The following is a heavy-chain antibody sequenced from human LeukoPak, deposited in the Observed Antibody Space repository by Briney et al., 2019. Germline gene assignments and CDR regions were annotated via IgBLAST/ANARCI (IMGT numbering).Heavy chain of an antibody. CDR3: AKGSSYASGNYIED. CDR1: GFTFSSCA. CDR2: ISASGGTT. V-gene: IGHV3-23*01. J-gene: IGHJ4*02. Sequence: GGSLRLSCAASGFTFSSCAMSWVRQAPGQGLEWVSVISASGGTTYYADSVKGRFTISRDNSKNTLYLQMNSLRAEASALYYCAKGSSYASGNYIEDWGQGSLVTVSS. D-gene: IGHD3-10*01.